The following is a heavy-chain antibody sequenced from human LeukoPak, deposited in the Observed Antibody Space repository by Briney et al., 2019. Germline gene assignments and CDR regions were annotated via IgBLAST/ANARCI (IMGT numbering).Heavy chain of an antibody. CDR3: ARAPGLGSAFDI. CDR2: IYSGGTT. CDR1: GFTVSSSY. J-gene: IGHJ3*02. V-gene: IGHV3-66*01. D-gene: IGHD6-19*01. Sequence: GGSLRLSCAASGFTVSSSYMSWVRQAPGKGLEWVSVIYSGGTTYYADSVKGRFTISRDNSKNTLYLQMNSLRAEDTAVYYCARAPGLGSAFDIWGQGTMVTVSS.